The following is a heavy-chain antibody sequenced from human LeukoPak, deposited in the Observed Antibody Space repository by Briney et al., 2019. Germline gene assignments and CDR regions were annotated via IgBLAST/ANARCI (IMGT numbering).Heavy chain of an antibody. CDR1: GFTFSNYW. V-gene: IGHV3-74*01. D-gene: IGHD4-17*01. CDR3: ASGVGPYGDRLDY. J-gene: IGHJ4*02. Sequence: QTGGSLRLSCAASGFTFSNYWMHWVRQAPGKGLVWVSRINSDGSSTNYADSMKGRFTIFRDNAKNTLYLQMNSLRAEDTAVYYCASGVGPYGDRLDYWGQGTLVTVSS. CDR2: INSDGSST.